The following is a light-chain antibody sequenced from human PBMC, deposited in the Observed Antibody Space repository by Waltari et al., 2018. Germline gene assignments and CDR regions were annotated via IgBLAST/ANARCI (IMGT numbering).Light chain of an antibody. V-gene: IGKV3-11*01. CDR3: QQRRSWPIT. Sequence: EIVLTQSPATLSSSPGERATLSCRASQSIMMYLAWYQQKPGQAPRLLISDASNRATGIPVRFSGSGAETDFTLTISSLEPEDFALYYCQQRRSWPITSGQGTRLEIK. CDR1: QSIMMY. J-gene: IGKJ5*01. CDR2: DAS.